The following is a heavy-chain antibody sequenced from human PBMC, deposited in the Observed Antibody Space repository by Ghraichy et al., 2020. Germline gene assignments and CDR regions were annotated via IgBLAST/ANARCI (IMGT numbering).Heavy chain of an antibody. V-gene: IGHV4-34*01. CDR2: INHSGIT. CDR3: ARGFVTICGVVTPGAYNWFDP. J-gene: IGHJ5*02. D-gene: IGHD3-3*01. Sequence: SETLSLTCAVSGGSFSGFYWSWIRQPPGKGLEWIGEINHSGITNYNPSLKSRVTISVDTSKNQFSLKLSSVTAADTAVYYCARGFVTICGVVTPGAYNWFDPWSQGTMVT. CDR1: GGSFSGFY.